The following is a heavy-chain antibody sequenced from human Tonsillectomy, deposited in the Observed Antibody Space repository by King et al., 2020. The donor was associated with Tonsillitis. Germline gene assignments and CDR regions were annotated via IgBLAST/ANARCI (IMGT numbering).Heavy chain of an antibody. V-gene: IGHV1-2*02. CDR3: ARLFYDSSGYPMEAFDI. CDR2: INPNSGGT. Sequence: QLVQSGAEVKKPGASVKVSCKASGYTFTGYYMHWVRQAPGQGLEWMGWINPNSGGTNYAQKFQGRVTMTRDTSISTANMELSRLRSDDTAVYYCARLFYDSSGYPMEAFDIWDQGTMVTVSS. CDR1: GYTFTGYY. J-gene: IGHJ3*02. D-gene: IGHD3-22*01.